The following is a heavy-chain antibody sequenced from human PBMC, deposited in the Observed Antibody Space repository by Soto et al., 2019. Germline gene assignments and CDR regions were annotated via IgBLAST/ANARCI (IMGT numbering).Heavy chain of an antibody. CDR3: ARGLYFDWFSPRFPQFGY. D-gene: IGHD3-9*01. CDR1: GYTFTSYG. V-gene: IGHV1-18*01. Sequence: GASVKVSCKASGYTFTSYGISWVRQAPGQGLEWMGWISAYNGNTNYAQKLQGRVTMTTDTSTSTAYMELRSLRSDDTAVYYCARGLYFDWFSPRFPQFGYWGQGTLVTVSS. CDR2: ISAYNGNT. J-gene: IGHJ4*02.